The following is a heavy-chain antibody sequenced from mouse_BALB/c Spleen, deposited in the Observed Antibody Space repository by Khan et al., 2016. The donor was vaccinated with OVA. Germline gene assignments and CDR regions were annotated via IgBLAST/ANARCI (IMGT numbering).Heavy chain of an antibody. CDR1: GYTFTSFW. Sequence: VQLQESGAELAKPGASVKMSCKASGYTFTSFWMHWVNQSPGQGLEWIGYINPSTGYTYYNQRFKDKSTLTADKSTSTAYMQLISLTSEESAVYYCGNHGSSSAWLTYWGQGTLVTVSA. CDR3: GNHGSSSAWLTY. J-gene: IGHJ3*01. D-gene: IGHD1-1*01. CDR2: INPSTGYT. V-gene: IGHV1-7*01.